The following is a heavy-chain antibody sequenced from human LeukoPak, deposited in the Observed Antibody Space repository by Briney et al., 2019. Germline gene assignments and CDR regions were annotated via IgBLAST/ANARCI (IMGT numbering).Heavy chain of an antibody. CDR3: ANDKGSSWYYYGMDV. J-gene: IGHJ6*02. D-gene: IGHD6-13*01. V-gene: IGHV3-9*01. CDR1: GFTFDDYA. CDR2: ISWNSGSI. Sequence: PGRSLRLSCAASGFTFDDYAMHWVRQAPGKGLEWVSGISWNSGSIGYADSVKGRFTISRDNAKNSLYLQMNSLRAEDTALYYCANDKGSSWYYYGMDVWGQGTTVTVSS.